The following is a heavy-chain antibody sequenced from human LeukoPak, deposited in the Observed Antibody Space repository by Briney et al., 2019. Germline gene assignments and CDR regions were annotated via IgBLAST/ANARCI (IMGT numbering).Heavy chain of an antibody. V-gene: IGHV3-23*01. CDR1: GFTFSSYG. D-gene: IGHD6-13*01. Sequence: PGGSLRLSCAASGFTFSSYGMSWVRQAPGKGLEWVSGISAGGVGTYYADSLKGRFTISRDDSMNTLYLQINSLRAEDTAVYYCAKGGSGSYWYFDYWGQGTLVTVSS. CDR3: AKGGSGSYWYFDY. CDR2: ISAGGVGT. J-gene: IGHJ4*02.